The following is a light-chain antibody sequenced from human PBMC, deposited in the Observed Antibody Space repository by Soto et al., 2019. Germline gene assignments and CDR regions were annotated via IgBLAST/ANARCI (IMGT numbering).Light chain of an antibody. CDR1: QSVRTK. CDR2: GAS. J-gene: IGKJ5*01. V-gene: IGKV3-15*01. CDR3: QQYNSWSPIT. Sequence: EIAMTQSPDTLYVSRGEGATLSCRASQSVRTKLAWYQQKAGQAPRLLIYGASTRATGIPDRFSGSGSGTEFTLTISSLQSEDFAVYYCQQYNSWSPITFGQGTRLEIK.